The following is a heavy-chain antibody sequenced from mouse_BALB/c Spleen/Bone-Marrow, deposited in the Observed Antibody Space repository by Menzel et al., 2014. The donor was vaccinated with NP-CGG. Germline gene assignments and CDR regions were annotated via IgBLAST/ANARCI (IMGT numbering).Heavy chain of an antibody. D-gene: IGHD3-1*01. Sequence: QVQLQQSGPGLVQPSQSLSITCTVSGFSLXSYGVHWVRQSPGKGLEWLGVIWSGGSTDYNAAFISRLTISKDNSKSQVFFKMTSLQANDTAIYYCARNHRGYYFDYWGQGTTLTASS. CDR3: ARNHRGYYFDY. CDR1: GFSLXSYG. J-gene: IGHJ2*01. V-gene: IGHV2-2*02. CDR2: IWSGGST.